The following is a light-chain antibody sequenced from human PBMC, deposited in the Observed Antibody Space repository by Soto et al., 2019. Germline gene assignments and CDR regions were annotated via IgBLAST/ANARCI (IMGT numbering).Light chain of an antibody. CDR2: GEX. CDR3: QQYNNWTTST. Sequence: EIVVTHSPATLPLSRWERATLFXRASPSGSIKLSWYQQTAGKXPRILXXGEXTRATGIPARFSGSGSGTEFTLIISSLHSAAFVGYYCQQYNNWTTSTFGQGTRLEIK. J-gene: IGKJ5*01. V-gene: IGKV3-15*01. CDR1: PSGSIK.